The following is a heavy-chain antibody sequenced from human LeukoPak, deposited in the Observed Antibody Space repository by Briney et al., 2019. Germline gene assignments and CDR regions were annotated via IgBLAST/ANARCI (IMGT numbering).Heavy chain of an antibody. CDR2: ISGSSSTI. CDR3: ARGSTYYDSSGQVPFDY. CDR1: GFTFSSYS. J-gene: IGHJ4*02. D-gene: IGHD3-22*01. V-gene: IGHV3-48*01. Sequence: GGSLRLSCAASGFTFSSYSMSWVRQAPGKGLEWGSYISGSSSTIYYADSVKGRFTISRDNGKNTLYLQMNSLIAEDTAVYYCARGSTYYDSSGQVPFDYWGQGTLVTVSS.